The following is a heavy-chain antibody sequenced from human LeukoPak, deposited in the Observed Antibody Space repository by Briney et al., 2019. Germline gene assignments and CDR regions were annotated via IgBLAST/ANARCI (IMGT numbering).Heavy chain of an antibody. CDR1: GFTFSSYA. D-gene: IGHD2-2*01. CDR2: ISYDGSNK. CDR3: AKGPLRGTAAAIDY. Sequence: GGSLRLSCAASGFTFSSYAMHWVRQAPGKGLGWVAVISYDGSNKYYADSVKGRFTISRDISTDTLWLQMDSLRTEDTAVYYCAKGPLRGTAAAIDYWGQGTLVTVSS. J-gene: IGHJ4*02. V-gene: IGHV3-30-3*01.